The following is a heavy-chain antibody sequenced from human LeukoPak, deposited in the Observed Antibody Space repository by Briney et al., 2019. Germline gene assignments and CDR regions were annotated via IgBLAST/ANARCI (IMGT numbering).Heavy chain of an antibody. V-gene: IGHV1-58*02. CDR2: IVVGSGNT. J-gene: IGHJ4*02. CDR3: AALVDYYDSSGYYVDY. CDR1: GFTFTRST. Sequence: SVKVSCKASGFTFTRSTMQWVRQARGQRLEWIGWIVVGSGNTNYAHKFQERVTISRDMSTSTAYMELSSLRSEDTAVYYCAALVDYYDSSGYYVDYWGQGTLVTVSS. D-gene: IGHD3-22*01.